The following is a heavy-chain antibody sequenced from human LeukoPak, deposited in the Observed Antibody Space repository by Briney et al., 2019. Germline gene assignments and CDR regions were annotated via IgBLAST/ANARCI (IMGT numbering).Heavy chain of an antibody. CDR2: ISSSGSII. V-gene: IGHV3-48*03. CDR3: ARGGLPKPFDI. J-gene: IGHJ4*02. D-gene: IGHD1-14*01. Sequence: GGSLILSCAASGFTFSSYEMNWVRQAPGKGLEWVSYISSSGSIIYYADSVKGRFTISRDNAKNSLYLQMNSLRAEDTAVYYCARGGLPKPFDIWGPGTLVTVSS. CDR1: GFTFSSYE.